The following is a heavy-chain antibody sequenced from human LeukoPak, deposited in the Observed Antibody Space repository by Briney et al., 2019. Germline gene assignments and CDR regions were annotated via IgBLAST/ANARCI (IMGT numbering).Heavy chain of an antibody. CDR2: IYYSGST. CDR3: ANSQAGWFDP. Sequence: SETLSLTCTVSGGSISNSSYYWGWIRQPPGQGLEWIGSIYYSGSTYYNPSLKSRVTISVDTSKNQFSLKLSSVTAADTAVYYCANSQAGWFDPWGQGTLVTVSS. J-gene: IGHJ5*02. CDR1: GGSISNSSYY. V-gene: IGHV4-39*01. D-gene: IGHD6-25*01.